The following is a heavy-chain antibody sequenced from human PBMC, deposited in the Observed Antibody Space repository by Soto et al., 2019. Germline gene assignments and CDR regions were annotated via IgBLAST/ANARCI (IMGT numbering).Heavy chain of an antibody. CDR3: ARVLDCSSTSCYARARDYYYYYMDV. CDR1: GGSISSYY. CDR2: IYYSGST. V-gene: IGHV4-59*01. J-gene: IGHJ6*03. D-gene: IGHD2-2*01. Sequence: SETLSLTCTVSGGSISSYYWSWIRQPPGKGLEWIGYIYYSGSTNYNPSLKSRVTISVDTSKNQFSLKLSSVTAADTAVYYCARVLDCSSTSCYARARDYYYYYMDVWGKGTTVTVSS.